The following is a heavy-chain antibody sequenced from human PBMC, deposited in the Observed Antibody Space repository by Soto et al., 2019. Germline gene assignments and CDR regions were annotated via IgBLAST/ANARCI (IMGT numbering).Heavy chain of an antibody. CDR3: AGERFSIFGVVLPAGADV. J-gene: IGHJ6*02. Sequence: SEPLSLTCTVSGGSMNSYFWNLIRQSPGKGLEWIGYIYYNGSSNYNPSLKSRVAISVDTSNNQFSLKLTSVTAADTAVYYCAGERFSIFGVVLPAGADVWGQGSTVTVSS. CDR2: IYYNGSS. V-gene: IGHV4-59*01. CDR1: GGSMNSYF. D-gene: IGHD3-3*01.